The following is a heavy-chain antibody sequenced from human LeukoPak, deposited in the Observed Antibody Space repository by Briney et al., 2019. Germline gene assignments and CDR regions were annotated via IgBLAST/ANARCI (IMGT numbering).Heavy chain of an antibody. Sequence: GGSLRLSCAASGFAFSNYGMHWVRQAPGKGLEWVGHIRSRRDNYATAYGVSVQGRFTISRDDSNNMAYLQMNSLTADDTAVYYCSRQTVSCHDFWGQGTLVTVSS. CDR1: GFAFSNYG. CDR3: SRQTVSCHDF. CDR2: IRSRRDNYAT. D-gene: IGHD2-2*01. J-gene: IGHJ4*02. V-gene: IGHV3-73*01.